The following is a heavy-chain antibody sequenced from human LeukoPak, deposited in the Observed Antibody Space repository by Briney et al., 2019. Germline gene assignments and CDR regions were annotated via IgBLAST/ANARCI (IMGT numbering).Heavy chain of an antibody. D-gene: IGHD5-24*01. J-gene: IGHJ4*02. V-gene: IGHV4-39*07. CDR2: VFYSGTT. CDR3: ASERWSRRSYFDY. CDR1: GDSVSNSHYY. Sequence: PSETLSLTCTVSGDSVSNSHYYWAWIRQPPGKGLEWIGTVFYSGTTYYSPSLESRVTISVDTSMTQFSLKLTSVTAADTAVYYCASERWSRRSYFDYWGRGMLVTVSS.